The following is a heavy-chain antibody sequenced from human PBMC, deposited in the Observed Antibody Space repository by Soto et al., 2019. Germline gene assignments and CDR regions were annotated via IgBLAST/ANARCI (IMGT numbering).Heavy chain of an antibody. CDR2: IIPIFGTA. Sequence: SVKVSCKASGGTFSSYAISWVRQAPGQGLEWMGGIIPIFGTANYAQKFQGRVTITADESTSTAYMELSSLRSEDTAVYYCATRDIAARPTYYFDYWGQGTLVTVSS. D-gene: IGHD6-6*01. J-gene: IGHJ4*02. V-gene: IGHV1-69*13. CDR3: ATRDIAARPTYYFDY. CDR1: GGTFSSYA.